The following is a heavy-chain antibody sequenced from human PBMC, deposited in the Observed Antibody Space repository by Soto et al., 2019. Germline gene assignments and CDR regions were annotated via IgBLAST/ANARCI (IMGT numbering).Heavy chain of an antibody. V-gene: IGHV4-30-4*01. CDR3: ARDRSNSPDYFDF. J-gene: IGHJ4*02. CDR1: GGSIDNYEYY. CDR2: IYYSGRT. Sequence: PSETLSLTCTVSGGSIDNYEYYWTWIRQPPGKGLEWVGYIYYSGRTNYNPSLNSRLTISLDTSKNQFSLRLTSESAADTAMYYCARDRSNSPDYFDFWGQGTLVTVSS. D-gene: IGHD6-6*01.